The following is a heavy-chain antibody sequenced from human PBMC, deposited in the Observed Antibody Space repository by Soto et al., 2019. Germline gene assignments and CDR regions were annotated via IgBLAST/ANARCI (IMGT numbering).Heavy chain of an antibody. J-gene: IGHJ6*02. V-gene: IGHV3-21*01. Sequence: GSLRLSCAASGFTFSSYSMNWVRQAPGKGLEWVSSISSSSSYIYYADSVKGRFTISRDNAKNSLYLQMNSLRAEDTAVYYCARDQRPTFKEAAAPGMEWLVDPYYYYGMDVWGQGT. CDR3: ARDQRPTFKEAAAPGMEWLVDPYYYYGMDV. D-gene: IGHD6-19*01. CDR1: GFTFSSYS. CDR2: ISSSSSYI.